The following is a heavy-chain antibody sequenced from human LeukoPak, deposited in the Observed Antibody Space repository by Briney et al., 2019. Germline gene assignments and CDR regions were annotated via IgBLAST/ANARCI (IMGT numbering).Heavy chain of an antibody. D-gene: IGHD6-19*01. J-gene: IGHJ4*02. Sequence: ASVKVSCKGSGYTFSGYYLHWVRQAPGQGPEWVGRINPNSGGADYAQKFQRRVTLTRDTSISTTYMELNSLTSDDTAVYYCARAGPVAGYDYWGQGTLVTVSS. V-gene: IGHV1-2*06. CDR3: ARAGPVAGYDY. CDR1: GYTFSGYY. CDR2: INPNSGGA.